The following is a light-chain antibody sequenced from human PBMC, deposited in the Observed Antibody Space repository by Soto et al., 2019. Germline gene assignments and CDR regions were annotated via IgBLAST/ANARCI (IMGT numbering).Light chain of an antibody. J-gene: IGLJ3*02. V-gene: IGLV2-23*02. CDR1: SSDVGSYNL. CDR3: CSYAGSSTWV. CDR2: EVT. Sequence: QSELTQPASVSGSPGQSITISCTGTSSDVGSYNLVSWYQQHPGKAPKLLIYEVTKRPSGISFRFSGSKSGNTASLTISGLQAEDEADYHCCSYAGSSTWVFGGGTKLTVL.